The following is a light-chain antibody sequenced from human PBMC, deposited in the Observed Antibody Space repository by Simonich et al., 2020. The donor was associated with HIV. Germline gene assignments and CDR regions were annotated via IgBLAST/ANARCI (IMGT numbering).Light chain of an antibody. J-gene: IGKJ2*01. CDR1: QSISSY. V-gene: IGKV1-39*01. CDR3: QQSYSTPYT. Sequence: DIQMTQSPSSLSASVGDRVTITCRASQSISSYLNGYQQKPGKAPQLLIYAASSLQSGVPSRFSGSGSGTDFTLTISSLQPEDFATYYCQQSYSTPYTFGQGTKLEIK. CDR2: AAS.